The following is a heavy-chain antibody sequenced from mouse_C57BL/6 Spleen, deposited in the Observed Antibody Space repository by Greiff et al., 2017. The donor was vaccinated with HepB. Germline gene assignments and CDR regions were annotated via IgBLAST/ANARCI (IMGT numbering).Heavy chain of an antibody. CDR3: TRKDSSGYDAMDY. CDR2: IDPENGDT. V-gene: IGHV14-4*01. CDR1: GFNIKDDY. D-gene: IGHD3-2*02. J-gene: IGHJ4*01. Sequence: VQLQQSGAELVRPGASVKLSCTASGFNIKDDYMHWVKQRPEQGLEWIGWIDPENGDTEYASKFQGKATITADTSSNTAYLQLSSLTSEDTAVYYCTRKDSSGYDAMDYWGQGTSVTVSS.